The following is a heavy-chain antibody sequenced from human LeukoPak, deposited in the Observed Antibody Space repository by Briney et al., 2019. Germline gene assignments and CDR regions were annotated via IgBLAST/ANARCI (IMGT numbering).Heavy chain of an antibody. J-gene: IGHJ4*02. CDR3: AREKDYGDYIDF. Sequence: GGSLRLSCAASGFTFNEYAIHWVRQAPGKGLEWVAVVSSDGINKYYADSVKGRFTISRDNSKNTLYLQMNSLRPEDTAVYYCAREKDYGDYIDFWGRGTLVTVSS. V-gene: IGHV3-30-3*01. CDR2: VSSDGINK. CDR1: GFTFNEYA. D-gene: IGHD4-17*01.